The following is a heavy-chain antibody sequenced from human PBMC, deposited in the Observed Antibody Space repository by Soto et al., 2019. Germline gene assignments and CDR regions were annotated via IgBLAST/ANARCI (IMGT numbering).Heavy chain of an antibody. CDR1: GGSISSSSFY. Sequence: SETLSLTCTVSGGSISSSSFYWGWVRQPPGKGLEWIGSVSHRGSTYYNPSLTSRVTISVDTSKNHSSLKLNSVTAADTAVYYCVSPYNFYFMDVWGKGTPVTVSS. J-gene: IGHJ6*03. D-gene: IGHD3-16*01. V-gene: IGHV4-39*02. CDR3: VSPYNFYFMDV. CDR2: VSHRGST.